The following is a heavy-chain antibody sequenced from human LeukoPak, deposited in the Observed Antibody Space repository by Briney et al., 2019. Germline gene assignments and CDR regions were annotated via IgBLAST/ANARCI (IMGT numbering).Heavy chain of an antibody. CDR3: AKDPYYDSGGALDI. CDR2: ISGSGGST. J-gene: IGHJ3*02. CDR1: GFTFSSYA. D-gene: IGHD3-3*01. Sequence: GGSLRLSCAASGFTFSSYAMSWVRQAPGNGLEWVSAISGSGGSTYYADSVKGRFTISRDNSKNTLYLQMNSLRAEDTAVYYCAKDPYYDSGGALDIWGQGTMVTVSS. V-gene: IGHV3-23*01.